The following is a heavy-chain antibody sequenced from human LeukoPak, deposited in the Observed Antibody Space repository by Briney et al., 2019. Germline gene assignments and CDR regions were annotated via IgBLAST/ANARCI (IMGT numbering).Heavy chain of an antibody. J-gene: IGHJ6*03. CDR2: ISNSGST. Sequence: SETLSLTCTVFGGSISSHYWTWIRQSPVKGLEWIGDISNSGSTSYNPSLKSRVTISIDTSKNQFPLKLSSVTAADTAVYYCGRDALVGYFSYYYMDVWGKGTTVTVSS. D-gene: IGHD2-15*01. V-gene: IGHV4-59*11. CDR1: GGSISSHY. CDR3: GRDALVGYFSYYYMDV.